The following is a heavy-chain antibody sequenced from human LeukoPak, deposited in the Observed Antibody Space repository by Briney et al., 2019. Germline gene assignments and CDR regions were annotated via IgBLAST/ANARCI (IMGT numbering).Heavy chain of an antibody. CDR1: GITLSNYG. V-gene: IGHV3-23*01. D-gene: IGHD3-10*01. J-gene: IGHJ4*02. CDR3: AKRGVVIRVVLVGFHKEAYYFDS. CDR2: ISGSGGSK. Sequence: GGSLRLSCAVSGITLSNYGMSWVRQAPGKGLEWVAGISGSGGSKNYADSVKGRFTISRDNRKNTLYLQMNSLRVGDTAVYFCAKRGVVIRVVLVGFHKEAYYFDSWGQGALVTVSS.